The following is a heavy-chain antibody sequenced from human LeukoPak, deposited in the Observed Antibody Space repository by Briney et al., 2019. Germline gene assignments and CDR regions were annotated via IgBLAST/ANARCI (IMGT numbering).Heavy chain of an antibody. CDR3: ARDQWWDSQRIWFDP. D-gene: IGHD2-15*01. Sequence: SETLSLTCTVSGVSISSYYWSWIRQPPGKGLEWMGYIYNSGSTNYNPSLKSRVTMSIDTSKNQFSLKLNSVTAADTAIYYCARDQWWDSQRIWFDPWGQGTLVTVSS. CDR1: GVSISSYY. V-gene: IGHV4-59*12. J-gene: IGHJ5*02. CDR2: IYNSGST.